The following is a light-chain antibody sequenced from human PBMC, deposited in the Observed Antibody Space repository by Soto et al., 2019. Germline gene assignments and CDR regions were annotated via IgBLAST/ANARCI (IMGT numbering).Light chain of an antibody. Sequence: DIQMTQSPSTLSASVGDRVTITCRASQSISSWLAWYQQKPGKAPKLLIYDASTLERGVPSRFSGRGSGTEFTLTISSLQPDDFGTYYCQLYDNYLWTFGQGTKVDIK. V-gene: IGKV1-5*01. CDR2: DAS. CDR3: QLYDNYLWT. J-gene: IGKJ1*01. CDR1: QSISSW.